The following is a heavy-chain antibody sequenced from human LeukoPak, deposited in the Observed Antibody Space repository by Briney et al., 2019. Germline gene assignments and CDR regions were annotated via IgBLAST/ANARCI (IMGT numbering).Heavy chain of an antibody. V-gene: IGHV4-59*01. CDR3: ARGKGYSDY. Sequence: PSETLSLTCTVSGGSISPYYWSWIRQPPGKGLEWIGYIYYSGSTSYNPSLKSRVTISADTAKKQFSLKVNSVTAADTAVYYCARGKGYSDYWGQGTLVTVSS. CDR2: IYYSGST. CDR1: GGSISPYY. J-gene: IGHJ4*02.